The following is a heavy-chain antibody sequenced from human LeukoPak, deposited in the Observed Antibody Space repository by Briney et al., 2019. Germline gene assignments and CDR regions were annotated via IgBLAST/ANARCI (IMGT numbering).Heavy chain of an antibody. Sequence: GASVKVSCKASGYTFTNYYMHWVRQAPGQGLEWMGIINPSGGATSYARKFQGRVTMTRDMSTSTVYMELSSLRSEDTAVYYCARAGGGQLVDYMDVWGKGTTVTVSS. J-gene: IGHJ6*03. V-gene: IGHV1-46*01. CDR3: ARAGGGQLVDYMDV. CDR2: INPSGGAT. CDR1: GYTFTNYY. D-gene: IGHD6-6*01.